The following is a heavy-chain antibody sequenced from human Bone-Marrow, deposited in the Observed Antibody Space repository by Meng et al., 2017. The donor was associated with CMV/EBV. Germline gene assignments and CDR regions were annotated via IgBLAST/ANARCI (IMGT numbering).Heavy chain of an antibody. CDR1: GYTFTNYG. CDR3: ARVEGGATCYYYGMDV. Sequence: SVKVSCKASGYTFTNYGISWVRQAPGQGLEWMGGIIPIFGTANYAQKFQGRVTITTDESTSTAYMELSSLRSEDTAVYYCARVEGGATCYYYGMDVWGQGTTVTVSS. D-gene: IGHD1-26*01. J-gene: IGHJ6*02. V-gene: IGHV1-69*05. CDR2: IIPIFGTA.